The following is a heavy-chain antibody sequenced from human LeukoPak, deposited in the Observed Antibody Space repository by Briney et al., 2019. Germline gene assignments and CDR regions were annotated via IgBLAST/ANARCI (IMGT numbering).Heavy chain of an antibody. Sequence: GGSLRLSCAASGLTGSHNYVSWVRQAPGKGLEWVSAIHTSGDTCYADSVKGRFTISRDTSKNTLYLQINSLRVEDTAVYYCIVFGDSNHWGQGTLVTVPS. CDR1: GLTGSHNY. V-gene: IGHV3-53*01. CDR2: IHTSGDT. J-gene: IGHJ5*02. CDR3: IVFGDSNH. D-gene: IGHD4-17*01.